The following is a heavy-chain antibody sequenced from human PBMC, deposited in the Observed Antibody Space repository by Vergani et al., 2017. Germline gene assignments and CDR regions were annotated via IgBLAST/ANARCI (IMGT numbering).Heavy chain of an antibody. Sequence: QVQLVESGGGVVQPGRSLRLSCAASGFTFSSYAMHWVRQAPGKGLEWVAVLSYDGSKKYYADSVKGRFTISRDNSKNTLYLQMNSMRAEDTAVYYCARGHIVGVPAAMDVDAFDIWGQGTMVTVSS. CDR3: ARGHIVGVPAAMDVDAFDI. CDR1: GFTFSSYA. CDR2: LSYDGSKK. J-gene: IGHJ3*02. D-gene: IGHD2-2*01. V-gene: IGHV3-30-3*01.